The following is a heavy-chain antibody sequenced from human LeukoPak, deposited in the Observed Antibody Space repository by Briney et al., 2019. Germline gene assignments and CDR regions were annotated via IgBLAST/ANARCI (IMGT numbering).Heavy chain of an antibody. CDR3: ARHGFGVFEGY. Sequence: GGSLRLSCAASEFTFSSYAMSWVRQAPGKGLEWVSGISGSGSNTYYADSVKGRFTISRDNPKNTLYLQMNSLRAEDTAVYYCARHGFGVFEGYWGQGTLVTVSS. V-gene: IGHV3-23*01. CDR1: EFTFSSYA. J-gene: IGHJ4*02. CDR2: ISGSGSNT. D-gene: IGHD3-10*01.